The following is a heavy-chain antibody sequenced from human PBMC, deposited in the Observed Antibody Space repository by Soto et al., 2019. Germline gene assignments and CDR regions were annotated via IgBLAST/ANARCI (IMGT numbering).Heavy chain of an antibody. CDR2: IFGGGDI. CDR1: GFTVSSYY. CDR3: ARDTVSGSTTPDAFDI. J-gene: IGHJ3*02. Sequence: GGSLRLSCAASGFTVSSYYMTWVRQAPGKGLEWVSIIFGGGDIYYADSVKGRFTISRDNSRNTLYLQLTRLRAEDTAVYYCARDTVSGSTTPDAFDIWGQGTMVTVS. V-gene: IGHV3-66*01. D-gene: IGHD4-4*01.